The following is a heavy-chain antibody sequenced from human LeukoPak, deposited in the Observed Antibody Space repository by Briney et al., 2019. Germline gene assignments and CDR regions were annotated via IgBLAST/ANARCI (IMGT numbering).Heavy chain of an antibody. CDR3: ARDQLVPAAMYNWFDP. Sequence: SETLSLTCTVSGGSISSYYWSWIRQPAGKGLEWIGRIYTSGSTNYNPSPKSRVTMSVDTSKNQFSLKLSSVTAADTAVYYCARDQLVPAAMYNWFDPWGQGTLVTVSS. V-gene: IGHV4-4*07. CDR2: IYTSGST. D-gene: IGHD2-2*01. J-gene: IGHJ5*02. CDR1: GGSISSYY.